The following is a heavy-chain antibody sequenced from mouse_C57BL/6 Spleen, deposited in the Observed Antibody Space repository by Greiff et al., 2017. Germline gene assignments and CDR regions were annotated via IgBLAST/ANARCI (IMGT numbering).Heavy chain of an antibody. D-gene: IGHD1-1*01. V-gene: IGHV5-4*01. J-gene: IGHJ3*01. CDR2: ISDGGSYT. CDR1: GFTFSSYA. Sequence: EVKLVESGGGLVKPGGSLKLSCAASGFTFSSYAMSWFRQTPEKRLEWVATISDGGSYTYYPDNVKGRFTISRDNAKNNLYLQMSHLKSEDTAMYYCARDPTVVATDAYWGQGTLVTVSA. CDR3: ARDPTVVATDAY.